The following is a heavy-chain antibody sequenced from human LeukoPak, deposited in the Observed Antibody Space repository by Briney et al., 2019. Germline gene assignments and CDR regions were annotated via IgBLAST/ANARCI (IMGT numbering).Heavy chain of an antibody. D-gene: IGHD2-2*01. CDR3: ARGCSSTSCYEFDYYGMDV. V-gene: IGHV1-2*02. CDR1: GYTFTGYY. Sequence: ASVKVSCKASGYTFTGYYMHWVRQAPGQGLEWMGWINPNSGGTNYAQKFQGRVTMTRDTSVSTAYMELSRLRSDDTAVYYCARGCSSTSCYEFDYYGMDVWGQGTTVTVSS. CDR2: INPNSGGT. J-gene: IGHJ6*02.